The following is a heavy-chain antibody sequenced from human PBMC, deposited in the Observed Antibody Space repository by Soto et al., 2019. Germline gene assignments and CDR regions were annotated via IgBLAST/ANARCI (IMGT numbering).Heavy chain of an antibody. CDR2: INADGTLR. J-gene: IGHJ5*02. Sequence: GGSLRLSCAASGFIFGKYWLHWVRQAPGKGPVWVSRINADGTLRTYADFVKGRFTISRDNANSTLYLQMNSLRADDTAVYYCATLSFDPWGQGTLVTVSS. V-gene: IGHV3-74*01. CDR1: GFIFGKYW. CDR3: ATLSFDP.